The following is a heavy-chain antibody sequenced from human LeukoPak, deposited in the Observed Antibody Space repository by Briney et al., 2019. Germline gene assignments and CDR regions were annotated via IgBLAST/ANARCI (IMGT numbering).Heavy chain of an antibody. D-gene: IGHD4-11*01. V-gene: IGHV5-51*01. CDR2: IYPGDSDT. J-gene: IGHJ5*02. CDR3: ARQDPKGLHPSYNWLDP. CDR1: GFSFNTYW. Sequence: GESLMISGMCSGFSFNTYWIGWVRPMPGEGLEWMGIIYPGDSDTSYSPSFQGHVTTSADKTIRTDYLQWSILKATDTAMYYCARQDPKGLHPSYNWLDPWGQGTLVTVAS.